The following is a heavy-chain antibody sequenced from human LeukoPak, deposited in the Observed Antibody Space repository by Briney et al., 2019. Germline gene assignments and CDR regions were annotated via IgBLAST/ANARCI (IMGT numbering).Heavy chain of an antibody. V-gene: IGHV3-21*01. CDR3: ARDSAGGAIVVVPAAMRGVDWFDP. CDR2: ISSSSSYI. J-gene: IGHJ5*02. Sequence: GGSLRLSCAASGFTFSSYSMNWVRLAPGKGLEWVSSISSSSSYIYYADSVKGRFTISRDNAKNSLYLQMNSLRAEDTAVYYCARDSAGGAIVVVPAAMRGVDWFDPWGQGTLVTVSS. D-gene: IGHD2-2*01. CDR1: GFTFSSYS.